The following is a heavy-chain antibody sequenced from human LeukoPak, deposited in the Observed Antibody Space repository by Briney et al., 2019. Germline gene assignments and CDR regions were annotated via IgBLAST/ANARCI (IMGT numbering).Heavy chain of an antibody. V-gene: IGHV4-39*07. CDR1: GGSISSSSYY. Sequence: PSETLSLTCTVSGGSISSSSYYWGWIRQPPGKGLEWIGSIYYSENTYYNPSLKSRVTISVDTPKNQFSLKLSSVTAADTAVYYCAREYYYDSSGYSHDAFDIWGQGTMVTVSS. J-gene: IGHJ3*02. CDR3: AREYYYDSSGYSHDAFDI. CDR2: IYYSENT. D-gene: IGHD3-22*01.